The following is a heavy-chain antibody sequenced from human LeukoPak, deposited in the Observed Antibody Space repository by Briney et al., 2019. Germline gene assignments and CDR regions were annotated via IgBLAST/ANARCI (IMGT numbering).Heavy chain of an antibody. V-gene: IGHV4-4*07. J-gene: IGHJ5*02. CDR2: IYTSGSP. CDR1: VGSISSYY. CDR3: ARDLAAAGMGENWFDP. D-gene: IGHD6-13*01. Sequence: SETLSLTCTVSVGSISSYYWSWIRHPAGKGLEWIGRIYTSGSPNYNPSLKSRVTMSVDTSKNQFSLKLSSVTAADTAVYYCARDLAAAGMGENWFDPWGQGTLVTVSS.